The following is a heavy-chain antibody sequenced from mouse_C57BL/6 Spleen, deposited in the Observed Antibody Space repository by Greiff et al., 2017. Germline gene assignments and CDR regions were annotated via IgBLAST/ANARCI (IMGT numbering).Heavy chain of an antibody. CDR3: ARGNWDESFDY. Sequence: EVQLVESGPGMVKPSQSLSLTCTVTGYSITSGYDWHWIRHFPGNKLEWMGYISYSGSTNYNPSLKSRISITHDTSKNHFFLKLNSLTTEDTATYYCARGNWDESFDYWGQGTTLTVSS. D-gene: IGHD4-1*01. J-gene: IGHJ2*01. V-gene: IGHV3-1*01. CDR1: GYSITSGYD. CDR2: ISYSGST.